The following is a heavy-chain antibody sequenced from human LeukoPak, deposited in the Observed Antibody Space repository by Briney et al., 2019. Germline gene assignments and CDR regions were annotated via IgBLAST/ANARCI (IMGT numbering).Heavy chain of an antibody. Sequence: GGSLRLSCAASGFTFRRYTLNWVRQAPGKGLEWISYIGSDNTTIDYADSVKGRFTISRDNAKNSLYLQMNSLRVEDTAIYYCARQSSGIAATDKIDFWGQGTLVTVSS. CDR2: IGSDNTTI. V-gene: IGHV3-48*01. D-gene: IGHD6-13*01. CDR1: GFTFRRYT. CDR3: ARQSSGIAATDKIDF. J-gene: IGHJ4*02.